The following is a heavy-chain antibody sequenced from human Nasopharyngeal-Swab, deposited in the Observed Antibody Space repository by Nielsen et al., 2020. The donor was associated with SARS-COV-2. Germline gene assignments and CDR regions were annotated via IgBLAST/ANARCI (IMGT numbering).Heavy chain of an antibody. CDR2: IYYSGST. CDR3: ARGSGWTLDY. CDR1: GGSISSYY. D-gene: IGHD6-19*01. J-gene: IGHJ4*02. Sequence: SGTLSLTCTVSGGSISSYYLSWLRQPPGKGLEWIGYIYYSGSTNYNPSLKSRVTISVDTSKNQFSLKLSSVTAADTAVYYCARGSGWTLDYWGQGTLVTVSS. V-gene: IGHV4-59*01.